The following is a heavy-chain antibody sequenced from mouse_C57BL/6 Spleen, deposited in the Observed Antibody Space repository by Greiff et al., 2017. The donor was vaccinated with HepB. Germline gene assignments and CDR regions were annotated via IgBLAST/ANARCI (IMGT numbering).Heavy chain of an antibody. J-gene: IGHJ1*03. CDR1: GFTFSSYG. CDR2: ISSGGSYT. V-gene: IGHV5-6*01. CDR3: ARHGYYGSSYDWYFDV. Sequence: EVQRVESGGDLVKPGGSLKLSCAASGFTFSSYGMSWVRQTPDKRLEWVATISSGGSYTYYPDSVKGRFTISRDNAKNTLYLQMSSLKSEDTAMYYCARHGYYGSSYDWYFDVWGTGTTVTVSS. D-gene: IGHD1-1*01.